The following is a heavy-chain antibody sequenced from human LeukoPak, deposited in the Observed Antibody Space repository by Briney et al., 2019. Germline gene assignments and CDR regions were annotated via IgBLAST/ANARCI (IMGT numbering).Heavy chain of an antibody. Sequence: SETLSLTCTVSGGSISSYYWSWIRQPPGKGLEWIGYIYYSGSTNYNPSLKSRVTISVDTSKNQFSLKLSSVTAADTAVYYCARSPNSGYDPFDYWGQGTLVTVSS. CDR3: ARSPNSGYDPFDY. J-gene: IGHJ4*02. D-gene: IGHD5-12*01. CDR2: IYYSGST. V-gene: IGHV4-59*08. CDR1: GGSISSYY.